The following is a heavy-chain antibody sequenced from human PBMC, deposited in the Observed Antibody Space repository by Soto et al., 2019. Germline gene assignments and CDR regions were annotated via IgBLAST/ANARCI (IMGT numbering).Heavy chain of an antibody. J-gene: IGHJ5*02. CDR3: ASRDWNDLYSLVS. Sequence: GGSLRLSCAASGFTFSSYSMNWVRQAPGKGLEWVSSISSSSSYIYYADSVKGRFTISRDNAKNSLYLQMNSLRAEDTAVYYCASRDWNDLYSLVSWGQGTLVTVSS. CDR1: GFTFSSYS. CDR2: ISSSSSYI. V-gene: IGHV3-21*01. D-gene: IGHD1-1*01.